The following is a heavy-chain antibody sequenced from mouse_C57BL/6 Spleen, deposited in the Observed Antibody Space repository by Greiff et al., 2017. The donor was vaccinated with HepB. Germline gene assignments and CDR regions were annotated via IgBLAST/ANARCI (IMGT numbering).Heavy chain of an antibody. J-gene: IGHJ3*01. Sequence: DVKLVESGGGLVKPGGSLKLSCAASGFTFSSYTMSWVRQTPEKRLEWVATISGGGGNTYYPDSVKGRFTISRDNAKNTLYLQMSSLRSEDTALYYCARQYYGSSYDWFAYWGQGTLVTVSA. V-gene: IGHV5-9*01. CDR3: ARQYYGSSYDWFAY. CDR2: ISGGGGNT. D-gene: IGHD1-1*01. CDR1: GFTFSSYT.